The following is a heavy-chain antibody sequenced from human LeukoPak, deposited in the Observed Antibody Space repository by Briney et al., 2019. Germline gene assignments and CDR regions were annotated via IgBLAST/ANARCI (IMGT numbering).Heavy chain of an antibody. Sequence: PGESLKISCKASGYSFTTYWIGWVRQMPGKGLEGMGIIYPGDSDTRYSPSFEGQVTISADKSITTAYLQWSSLKASDTAMYYCATIAAAAYFDYWGQGTLVTVSS. CDR3: ATIAAAAYFDY. D-gene: IGHD2-15*01. CDR2: IYPGDSDT. CDR1: GYSFTTYW. J-gene: IGHJ4*02. V-gene: IGHV5-51*01.